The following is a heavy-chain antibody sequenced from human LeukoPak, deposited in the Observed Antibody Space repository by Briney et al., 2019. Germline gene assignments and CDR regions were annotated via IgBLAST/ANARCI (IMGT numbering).Heavy chain of an antibody. V-gene: IGHV1-2*02. J-gene: IGHJ3*01. CDR2: INPNSGGT. D-gene: IGHD4-17*01. CDR1: GYTFTGYY. Sequence: ASVKVSCKASGYTFTGYYMHWVRQAPGQGLEWMGWINPNSGGTDYAEKFQGRVTMTRDTSISTAYMELSRLRSDDTAVYYCAKVAVTNTPDDAFDLWGQGTMVTVSS. CDR3: AKVAVTNTPDDAFDL.